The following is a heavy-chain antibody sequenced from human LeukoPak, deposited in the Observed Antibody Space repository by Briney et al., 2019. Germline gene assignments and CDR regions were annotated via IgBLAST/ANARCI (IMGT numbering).Heavy chain of an antibody. Sequence: PGGSLRLSCAASGFTFSSYGMHWVRQAPGKGLEWVAVIWYDGSNKYYADSVKGRFTISRDNSKNTLYLQMNSLRAEDTAVYYCARVRDDFWSGYYGANYYYYGMDVWGQGTTVTVSS. CDR2: IWYDGSNK. CDR3: ARVRDDFWSGYYGANYYYYGMDV. V-gene: IGHV3-30*19. CDR1: GFTFSSYG. D-gene: IGHD3-3*01. J-gene: IGHJ6*02.